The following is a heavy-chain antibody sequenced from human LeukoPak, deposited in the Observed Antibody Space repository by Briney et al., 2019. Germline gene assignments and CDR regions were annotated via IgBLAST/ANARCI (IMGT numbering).Heavy chain of an antibody. CDR1: GGSFSGYY. CDR2: INHSGST. Sequence: SETLSLTCAVYGGSFSGYYWSWIRQPPGKGLEWIGEINHSGSTNYNPSLKSRVTISVDTSKNPFSLKLSSVTAADTAVYYCARPAGYDNWFDPWGQGTLVTVSS. V-gene: IGHV4-34*01. J-gene: IGHJ5*02. CDR3: ARPAGYDNWFDP. D-gene: IGHD2-15*01.